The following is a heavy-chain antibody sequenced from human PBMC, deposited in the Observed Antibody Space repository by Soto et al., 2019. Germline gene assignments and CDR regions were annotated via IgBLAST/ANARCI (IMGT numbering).Heavy chain of an antibody. CDR1: GGSISSGDYY. Sequence: SETLSLTCTVSGGSISSGDYYWSWIRQPPGKGLEWIGYIYYSGSTYYNPSLKSRVTISVDTSKNQFSLKLSSVTAADTAVYYCAREVVTIFGVAQYGMDVWGQGTTVTVSS. CDR3: AREVVTIFGVAQYGMDV. CDR2: IYYSGST. J-gene: IGHJ6*02. D-gene: IGHD3-3*01. V-gene: IGHV4-30-4*01.